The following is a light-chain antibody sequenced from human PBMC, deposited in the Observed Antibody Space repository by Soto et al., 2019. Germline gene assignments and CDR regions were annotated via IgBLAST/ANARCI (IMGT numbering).Light chain of an antibody. V-gene: IGKV3-11*01. Sequence: ELVLTQSPATLSLSPGERASLSCRASQSVAGYLAWYQQKPGQGPKLLIYDSSTRATGTPASFRGRESGTNFPLTISSLEPEDFAIYYCQHRSNWRMYTFGQGTKLEIK. CDR3: QHRSNWRMYT. J-gene: IGKJ2*01. CDR1: QSVAGY. CDR2: DSS.